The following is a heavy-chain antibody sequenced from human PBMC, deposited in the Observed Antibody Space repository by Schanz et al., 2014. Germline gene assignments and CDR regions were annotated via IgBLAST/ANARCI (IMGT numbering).Heavy chain of an antibody. V-gene: IGHV3-23*04. J-gene: IGHJ4*02. CDR2: MNESHSTI. CDR1: GFSFSTYW. CDR3: AKYRGYYRVSGSYRELEY. Sequence: EEQLVESGGGLVQPGGSLRLSCAASGFSFSTYWMSWVRQARGKGLEWVSAMNESHSTIYYADSVTGRFTISRDNTKNTLYLRMNSLRPEDTAIYNCAKYRGYYRVSGSYRELEYWGQGTLVTVSS. D-gene: IGHD3-10*01.